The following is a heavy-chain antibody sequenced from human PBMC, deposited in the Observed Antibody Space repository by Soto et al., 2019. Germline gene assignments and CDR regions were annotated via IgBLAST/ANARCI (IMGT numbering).Heavy chain of an antibody. Sequence: SVKVSCKASGGTFSSYAISWVRQAPGQGLEWMGGIIPIFGTANYAQKFQGRVTITADESTSTAYMELSSLRSEDTAVYYCTRNKGKNDYYSYYGRNVGGHGTRVTVSS. CDR1: GGTFSSYA. CDR2: IIPIFGTA. CDR3: TRNKGKNDYYSYYGRNV. J-gene: IGHJ6*02. V-gene: IGHV1-69*13.